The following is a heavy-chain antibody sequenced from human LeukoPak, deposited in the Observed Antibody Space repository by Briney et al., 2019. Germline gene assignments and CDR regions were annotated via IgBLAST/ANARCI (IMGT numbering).Heavy chain of an antibody. V-gene: IGHV3-30*02. Sequence: GGSLRLSCAASGFTFSSYGMHWVRQAPGKGLEWVTFIRYDGSNKYYADSLKGRFTISRDNAKNSVYLQMDSLRAEDTAVYYCARGGDNVVGDTRGWFDPWGQGTLVTVSS. CDR3: ARGGDNVVGDTRGWFDP. CDR1: GFTFSSYG. D-gene: IGHD1-26*01. CDR2: IRYDGSNK. J-gene: IGHJ5*02.